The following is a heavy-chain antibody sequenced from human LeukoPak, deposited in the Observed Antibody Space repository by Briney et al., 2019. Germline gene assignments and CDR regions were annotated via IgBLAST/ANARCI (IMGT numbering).Heavy chain of an antibody. CDR2: ISSSSSYI. Sequence: GGSLRLSCAASGFTFSSYSMNWVRQAPGKGLEWVSSISSSSSYIYYADSVKGRFTISRDNSKNTLYLQMNSLRAEDTAVYYCARGLTDSSGYSRGEQFDYWGQGTLVTVSS. V-gene: IGHV3-21*01. D-gene: IGHD3-22*01. CDR3: ARGLTDSSGYSRGEQFDY. J-gene: IGHJ4*02. CDR1: GFTFSSYS.